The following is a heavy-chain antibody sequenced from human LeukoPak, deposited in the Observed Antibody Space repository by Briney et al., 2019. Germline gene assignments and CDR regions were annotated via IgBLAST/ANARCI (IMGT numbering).Heavy chain of an antibody. CDR1: GFTFSSYE. J-gene: IGHJ4*02. CDR2: ISSSGSII. CDR3: AREVVGTTSEFDY. D-gene: IGHD1-26*01. Sequence: QPGGSLRLSCAASGFTFSSYEINWVRQAPGKGLEWISYISSSGSIIYYADSVKGRFTISRDNAKNSLCLQMNSLRAEDTAVYYCAREVVGTTSEFDYWGQGTLVTVSS. V-gene: IGHV3-48*03.